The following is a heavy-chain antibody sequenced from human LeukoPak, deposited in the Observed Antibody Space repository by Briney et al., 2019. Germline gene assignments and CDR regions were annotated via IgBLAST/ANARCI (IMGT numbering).Heavy chain of an antibody. D-gene: IGHD2-2*01. CDR2: IYSGGST. CDR1: GFTVSSNY. J-gene: IGHJ4*02. Sequence: PGGSLRLSCEASGFTVSSNYITWVRQAPGKGLEWVSVIYSGGSTYYADSVKGRFTISRDNAKNSLYLQMNSLRAEDTAVYYCAREYCSSTSCLYDYWGQGTLVTVSS. CDR3: AREYCSSTSCLYDY. V-gene: IGHV3-66*01.